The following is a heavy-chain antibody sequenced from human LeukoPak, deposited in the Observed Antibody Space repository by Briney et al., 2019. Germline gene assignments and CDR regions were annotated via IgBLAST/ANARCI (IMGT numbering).Heavy chain of an antibody. V-gene: IGHV4-59*01. CDR2: IYYSGST. CDR1: GGSINSNY. J-gene: IGHJ6*03. CDR3: ALYRSSRDYYYYYMDV. Sequence: SETLSLTCTVSGGSINSNYWSWIRQPPGKGLEWIGYIYYSGSTNYNPSLQSRVTISVDTSKNQFSLRLRSVTAADTAVYYCALYRSSRDYYYYYMDVWGKGTTVTASS. D-gene: IGHD6-13*01.